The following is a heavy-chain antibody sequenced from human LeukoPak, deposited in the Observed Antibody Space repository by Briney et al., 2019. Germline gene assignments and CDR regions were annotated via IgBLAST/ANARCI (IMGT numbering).Heavy chain of an antibody. CDR2: ISSSGSTI. J-gene: IGHJ3*02. Sequence: PGGSLRLSCAASGFTFSDYYMSWIRQAPGKGLEWVSYISSSGSTIYYADSVKGRFTISRDNAKNPLYLQMNSLRAEDTAVYYCARDWGGYPLDAFDIWGQGTMVTVSS. CDR3: ARDWGGYPLDAFDI. V-gene: IGHV3-11*04. CDR1: GFTFSDYY. D-gene: IGHD3-3*01.